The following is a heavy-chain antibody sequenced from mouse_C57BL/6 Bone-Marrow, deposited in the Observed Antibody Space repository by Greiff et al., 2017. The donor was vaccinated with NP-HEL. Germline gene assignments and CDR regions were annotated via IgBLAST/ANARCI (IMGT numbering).Heavy chain of an antibody. CDR1: GYTFTDYY. V-gene: IGHV1-19*01. J-gene: IGHJ3*01. Sequence: EVQGVESGPVLVKPGASVKMSCKASGYTFTDYYMNWVKQSHGKSLEWIGVINPYNGGTSYNQKFKGKATLTVDKSSSTAYMELNSLTSEDSAVYYCARLGYYGTPIAYWGQGTLVTVSA. D-gene: IGHD1-1*01. CDR2: INPYNGGT. CDR3: ARLGYYGTPIAY.